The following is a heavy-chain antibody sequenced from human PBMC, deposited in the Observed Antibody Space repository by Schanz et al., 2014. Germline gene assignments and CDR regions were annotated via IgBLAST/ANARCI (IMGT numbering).Heavy chain of an antibody. D-gene: IGHD4-17*01. CDR3: AIHYGDRAL. Sequence: QLMQSGSEVRKPRASVRASCKASGYSFTTYDVNWVRQATGQGLEWMGWMNPTTGNRGYAQNFQDRVTMTRNTSLKTAYMEMTDLKFEDAGLYCCAIHYGDRALWGQGTLIAVSS. J-gene: IGHJ4*02. V-gene: IGHV1-8*01. CDR1: GYSFTTYD. CDR2: MNPTTGNR.